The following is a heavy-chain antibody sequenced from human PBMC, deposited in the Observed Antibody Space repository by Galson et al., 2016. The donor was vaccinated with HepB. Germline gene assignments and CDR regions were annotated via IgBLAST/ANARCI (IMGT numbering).Heavy chain of an antibody. Sequence: PARSLRLSCAASEFTFSNSGMHWVRQAPGKGLEWVAIISYDGSHTYYADSVKGRFTISRDNSKHTLYLQINSLRAEDTAVYYCAKDHNSNGYFDYWGQGTLVTVS. CDR1: EFTFSNSG. D-gene: IGHD3-22*01. J-gene: IGHJ4*02. V-gene: IGHV3-30*18. CDR2: ISYDGSHT. CDR3: AKDHNSNGYFDY.